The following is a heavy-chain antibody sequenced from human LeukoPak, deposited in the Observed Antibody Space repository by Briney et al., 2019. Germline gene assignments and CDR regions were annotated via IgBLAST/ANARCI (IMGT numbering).Heavy chain of an antibody. Sequence: PGGPLRLPFAAPGFTLSSYERNWVPRPPGRGLGGVSYISSSGSTIYYADSVKGRFTISRDNSKNTLYLQMNSLRAEDTAVYYCAKSRLRGEEAFDYWGQGTLVTVSS. CDR2: ISSSGSTI. V-gene: IGHV3-48*03. CDR1: GFTLSSYE. J-gene: IGHJ4*02. D-gene: IGHD4-17*01. CDR3: AKSRLRGEEAFDY.